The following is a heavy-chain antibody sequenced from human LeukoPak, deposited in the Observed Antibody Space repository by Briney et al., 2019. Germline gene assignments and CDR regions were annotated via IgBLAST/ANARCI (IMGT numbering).Heavy chain of an antibody. CDR3: ARRISSSWYNYAFDI. J-gene: IGHJ3*02. Sequence: GGSLRLSCAASGFTFSSYWMSWVRQAPGKGLEWVANIKQDGSEKYYVDSVKGRFTISRDNAKNSLYLQMNSLRAEDTAVYYCARRISSSWYNYAFDIWGQGTMVTVSS. CDR2: IKQDGSEK. V-gene: IGHV3-7*01. CDR1: GFTFSSYW. D-gene: IGHD6-13*01.